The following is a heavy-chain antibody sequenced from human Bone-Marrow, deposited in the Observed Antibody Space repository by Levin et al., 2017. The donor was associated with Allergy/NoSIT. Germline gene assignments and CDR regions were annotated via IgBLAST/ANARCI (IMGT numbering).Heavy chain of an antibody. D-gene: IGHD1-1*01. Sequence: GESLKISCAASRFSFSGYAMYWVRQAPGKGLEWVAGISNDGTNEDYADSVKGRFTISRDNSKNTLYLQMNSLRIEDTAMYYCARDTTYYWGPGTLVSVSS. V-gene: IGHV3-30*04. CDR3: ARDTTYY. CDR1: RFSFSGYA. CDR2: ISNDGTNE. J-gene: IGHJ4*02.